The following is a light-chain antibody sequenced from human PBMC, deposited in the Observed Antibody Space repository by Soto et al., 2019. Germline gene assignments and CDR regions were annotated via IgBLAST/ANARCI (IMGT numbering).Light chain of an antibody. V-gene: IGKV3-11*01. CDR1: QSVSSY. J-gene: IGKJ4*02. CDR2: DAS. CDR3: QQRTNWPPSLT. Sequence: EIVLTQSPATLSLSPGERATLSCRASQSVSSYLAWYQQKPGQAPRLLIYDASNRATGIPARFSGSGSGTDFTLTISSPEPEDFAVYYCQQRTNWPPSLTFGGGPKVEIK.